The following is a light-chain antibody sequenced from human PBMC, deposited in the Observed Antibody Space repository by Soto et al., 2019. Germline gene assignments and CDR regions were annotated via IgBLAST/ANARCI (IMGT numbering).Light chain of an antibody. V-gene: IGKV1-27*01. CDR3: QKYDSAPLT. J-gene: IGKJ1*01. Sequence: DLQMTQSPSSLSASVGDRVTITCRASQGISNNLAWYQQKPGKVPQLLIYGASTLQSGVPSRFSCSRSGTDFTLTISSLQPEDVATYYCQKYDSAPLTFGQGTKVEFK. CDR2: GAS. CDR1: QGISNN.